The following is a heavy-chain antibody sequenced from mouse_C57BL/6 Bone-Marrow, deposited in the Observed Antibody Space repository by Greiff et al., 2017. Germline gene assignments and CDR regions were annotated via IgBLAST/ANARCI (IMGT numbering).Heavy chain of an antibody. CDR1: GYSITSGYY. CDR2: ISYDGSN. V-gene: IGHV3-6*01. J-gene: IGHJ3*01. Sequence: EVQLQESGPGLVKPSQSLSLTCSVTGYSITSGYYWNWIRQFPGNKLEWMGYISYDGSNKYNPSLKNRISITRYTSKNQFFLKLNSVTTEDTATYYCATLLLLRFAYWGQGTLVTVSA. D-gene: IGHD2-3*01. CDR3: ATLLLLRFAY.